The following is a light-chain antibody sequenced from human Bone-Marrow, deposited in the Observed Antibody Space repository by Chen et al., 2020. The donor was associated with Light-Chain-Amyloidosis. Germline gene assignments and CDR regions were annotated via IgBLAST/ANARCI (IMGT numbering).Light chain of an antibody. CDR3: QSADSSGTYEVI. CDR1: DLPTKY. J-gene: IGLJ2*01. Sequence: SYELTQPPSVSVSPGQTARITCSGDDLPTKYAYWYQQKPGQAPLLVIHRDTERPTGISERFSGSGSGTTATLTISGVQAEDEADYHCQSADSSGTYEVIFGGGTKLTVL. V-gene: IGLV3-25*03. CDR2: RDT.